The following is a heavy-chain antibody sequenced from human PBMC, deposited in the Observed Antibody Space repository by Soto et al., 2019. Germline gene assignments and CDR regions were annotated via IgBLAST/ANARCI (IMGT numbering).Heavy chain of an antibody. CDR2: IKSKTDGGTT. CDR3: TTLDGDYPASAWYYYYVMDV. Sequence: EVQLVESGGDLVKPGGSLRLSCAASGFTFSNAWMNWVRQAPGKGLEWVGRIKSKTDGGTTDYAAPVKGRFTISRDNSKNTLYLQMNSLKTEDTAVYYCTTLDGDYPASAWYYYYVMDVWGQGTTVTVSS. D-gene: IGHD4-17*01. V-gene: IGHV3-15*07. CDR1: GFTFSNAW. J-gene: IGHJ6*02.